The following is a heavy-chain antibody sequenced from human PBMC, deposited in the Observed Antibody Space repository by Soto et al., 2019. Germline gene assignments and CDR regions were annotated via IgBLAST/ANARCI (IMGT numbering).Heavy chain of an antibody. Sequence: QVQLVQSGSEVKKPGASVKVSCKSFGYSFTSFDVHWVRQASGQGLEWMGWMNPNSGNTDYAQRFQGRVTMTRNTSINTAYKELNSLTSDDTAVYYCARGDSFGNWLDPWGQGTLVTVSS. CDR3: ARGDSFGNWLDP. CDR1: GYSFTSFD. J-gene: IGHJ5*02. V-gene: IGHV1-8*02. CDR2: MNPNSGNT. D-gene: IGHD3-16*01.